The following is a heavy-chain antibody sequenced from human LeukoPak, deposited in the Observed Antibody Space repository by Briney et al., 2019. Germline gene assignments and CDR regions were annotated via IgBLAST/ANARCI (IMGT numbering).Heavy chain of an antibody. V-gene: IGHV3-23*01. CDR3: AKALGGELAVLVY. J-gene: IGHJ4*02. D-gene: IGHD3-16*01. CDR1: GFTFSSYA. Sequence: GGSLRLSCAASGFTFSSYAMSWVRQTPEKGLEWVSGIVGSGDSTHYADSVKGRFSISRDNSKNTMYLQMNSLRAEDTAVYYCAKALGGELAVLVYWGQGTLVTVSS. CDR2: IVGSGDST.